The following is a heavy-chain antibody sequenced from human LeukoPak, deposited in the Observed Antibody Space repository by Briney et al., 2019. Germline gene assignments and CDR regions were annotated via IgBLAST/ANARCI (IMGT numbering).Heavy chain of an antibody. D-gene: IGHD3-16*02. V-gene: IGHV4-31*03. J-gene: IGHJ4*02. Sequence: PSETLSLTCTVSGGSISSGGYYWRWIRQHPGKGLEWIGYIYYSGSTYYNPSLKSRATISVDTSKNQFSLKLSSVTAADTAVYYCARDSPYDYIWGSYRRGYFDYWGQGTLVTVSS. CDR3: ARDSPYDYIWGSYRRGYFDY. CDR1: GGSISSGGYY. CDR2: IYYSGST.